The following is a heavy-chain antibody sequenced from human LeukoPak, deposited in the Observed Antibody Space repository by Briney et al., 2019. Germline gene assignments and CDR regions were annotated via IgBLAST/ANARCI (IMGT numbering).Heavy chain of an antibody. Sequence: SETLSLTCSVSGGSVTSYYWNWVRQTPGKGLEWIGYISSSETTDYGPSLKSRVTISLDTSKIQFSLNLSSVTAADTAVYYCARETSYNVWGSYYYYMDVWGKGTTVTISS. CDR1: GGSVTSYY. CDR3: ARETSYNVWGSYYYYMDV. CDR2: ISSSETT. J-gene: IGHJ6*03. D-gene: IGHD3-16*01. V-gene: IGHV4-59*02.